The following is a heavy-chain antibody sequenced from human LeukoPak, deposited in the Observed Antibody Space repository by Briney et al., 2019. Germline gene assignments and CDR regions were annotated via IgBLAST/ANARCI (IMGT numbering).Heavy chain of an antibody. Sequence: GGSLRLSCAAAGFTFSGSAMHWVRQAYGKGLEWVGRIRSKANSYSKAYAASVKGRFTISRDDSKNTEYLQMNSLKTEDKAVYYCTRQPPLRFWGKGTRVSVSS. V-gene: IGHV3-73*01. D-gene: IGHD3-3*01. CDR3: TRQPPLRF. CDR2: IRSKANSYSK. CDR1: GFTFSGSA. J-gene: IGHJ6*04.